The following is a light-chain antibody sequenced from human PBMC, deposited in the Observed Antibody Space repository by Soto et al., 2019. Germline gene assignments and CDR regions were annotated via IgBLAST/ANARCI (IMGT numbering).Light chain of an antibody. V-gene: IGKV3-15*01. J-gene: IGKJ1*01. Sequence: EIVMTQSPATLSVSPGERATLSCRASQSVGRNLAWYQQKPGQAPRLLIYGASTRATGIPARFSGSGSGTEFTLTISSLQSEDFAIYFCQQYNNWPPDRTFGQGTKVDIK. CDR1: QSVGRN. CDR2: GAS. CDR3: QQYNNWPPDRT.